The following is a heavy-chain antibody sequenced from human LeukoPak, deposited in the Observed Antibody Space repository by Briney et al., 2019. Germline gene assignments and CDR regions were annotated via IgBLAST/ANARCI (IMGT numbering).Heavy chain of an antibody. J-gene: IGHJ6*03. D-gene: IGHD5-18*01. CDR3: ARLATWIQLWSGENYYMDV. V-gene: IGHV4-34*01. Sequence: SETLSLTXAVYGGSFSGYYWSWIRQPPGKGLEWIGEINHSGSTNYNPSLKSRVTISVDTSKNQFSLKLSSVTAADTAVYYCARLATWIQLWSGENYYMDVWGKGTTVTVSS. CDR1: GGSFSGYY. CDR2: INHSGST.